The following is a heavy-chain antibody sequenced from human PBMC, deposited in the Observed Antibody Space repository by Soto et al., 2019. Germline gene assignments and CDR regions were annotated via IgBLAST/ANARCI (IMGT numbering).Heavy chain of an antibody. CDR2: IDWDDDK. D-gene: IGHD1-1*01. J-gene: IGHJ5*02. Sequence: SGPTLVNPTQTLTLTCTFSGFSLSTSGMCVSWIRQPPGKALEWLALIDWDDDKYCSTSLKTRLTISKDTSKNQVVLTMTNMDPVDTATYYCARMVEPAGNWNDGVWFDPWGRGTPVTVSS. CDR1: GFSLSTSGMC. CDR3: ARMVEPAGNWNDGVWFDP. V-gene: IGHV2-70*01.